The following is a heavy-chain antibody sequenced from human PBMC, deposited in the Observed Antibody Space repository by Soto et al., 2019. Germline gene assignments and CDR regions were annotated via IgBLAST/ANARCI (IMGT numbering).Heavy chain of an antibody. D-gene: IGHD3-10*01. CDR1: GFTFSSYA. CDR3: AKGTERLWFGEYYAFDI. CDR2: ISGNGGST. J-gene: IGHJ3*02. V-gene: IGHV3-23*01. Sequence: GGSLRLSCAAPGFTFSSYAMSWVRQPPGKGLEWVSAISGNGGSTYYADSVKGRFTISRDNSKNTLYLQMNSLRAEDTAVDYCAKGTERLWFGEYYAFDIWGQGTMVTVSS.